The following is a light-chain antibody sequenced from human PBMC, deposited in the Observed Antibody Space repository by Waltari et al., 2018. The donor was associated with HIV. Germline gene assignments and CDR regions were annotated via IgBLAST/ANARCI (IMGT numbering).Light chain of an antibody. CDR2: KDR. V-gene: IGLV3-25*03. J-gene: IGLJ3*02. Sequence: SYELTQPPSVSVSPGQTARITCSGDALPKQYAYWYQQKPGQAPTLGIYKDRERPSGIHEQFYASSCGTTVTLTIRGVQAEDEADYYCQAADSSGSYKGSWVFGGGTKLTVL. CDR3: QAADSSGSYKGSWV. CDR1: ALPKQY.